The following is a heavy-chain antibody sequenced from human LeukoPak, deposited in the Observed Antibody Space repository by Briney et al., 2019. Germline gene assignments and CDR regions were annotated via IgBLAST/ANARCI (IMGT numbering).Heavy chain of an antibody. CDR3: ARIGYSSSSNDY. V-gene: IGHV3-7*01. CDR2: INQDEGIK. D-gene: IGHD6-6*01. J-gene: IGHJ4*02. CDR1: GFIFSHYW. Sequence: GGSLRLSCEASGFIFSHYWMSWVRQAPGKGLKWVANINQDEGIKYYVDSVRGRFTISRDNTKNSLYLQMNGLRAEDTALYFCARIGYSSSSNDYWGPGTLVTVSS.